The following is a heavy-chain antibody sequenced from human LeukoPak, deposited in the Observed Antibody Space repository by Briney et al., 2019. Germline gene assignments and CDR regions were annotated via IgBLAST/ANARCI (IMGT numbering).Heavy chain of an antibody. Sequence: PSETLSLTCTVSGGSISSGGYYWSWIRQHPGKGLEWIGYIYYSGSTYYNPSLKSRVTISVDTSKNQFSLKLSSVTAADTAVYYCARDLVDTAMVNYYYGMDVWGQGTTVTVS. V-gene: IGHV4-31*03. CDR3: ARDLVDTAMVNYYYGMDV. J-gene: IGHJ6*02. D-gene: IGHD5-18*01. CDR2: IYYSGST. CDR1: GGSISSGGYY.